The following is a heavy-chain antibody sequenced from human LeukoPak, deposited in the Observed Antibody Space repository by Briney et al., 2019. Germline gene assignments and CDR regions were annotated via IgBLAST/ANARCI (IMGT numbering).Heavy chain of an antibody. J-gene: IGHJ4*02. CDR1: GFTFTSYA. Sequence: PGGSLRLSCIASGFTFTSYAMSWVRQAPGKGLEWVSGISGGGGTTYYAGSVKGRFTISRDNSKNTVYLQMNILRAEDTANYYCAKDIRQRVPKAFDYWGQGTLVTVSS. CDR2: ISGGGGTT. D-gene: IGHD1-1*01. V-gene: IGHV3-23*01. CDR3: AKDIRQRVPKAFDY.